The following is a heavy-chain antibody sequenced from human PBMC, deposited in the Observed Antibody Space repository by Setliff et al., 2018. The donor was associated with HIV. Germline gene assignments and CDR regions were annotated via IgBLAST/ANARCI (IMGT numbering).Heavy chain of an antibody. V-gene: IGHV4-59*08. Sequence: SETLSLTCTVSGGSISSYYWSWIRQPPGKGLEWIGYIYYSGSTNYNPSLKSRVTISVDTSKNQFSLRLSSVTAADTAVYYCARLRREEQWLVEGWFDPWGQGTLVTVSS. CDR3: ARLRREEQWLVEGWFDP. CDR1: GGSISSYY. J-gene: IGHJ5*02. CDR2: IYYSGST. D-gene: IGHD6-19*01.